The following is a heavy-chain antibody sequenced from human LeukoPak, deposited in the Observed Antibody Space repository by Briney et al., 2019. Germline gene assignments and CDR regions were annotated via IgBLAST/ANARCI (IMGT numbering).Heavy chain of an antibody. Sequence: SETLSLTCTVSGGSISSYYWSWIRQPPGKGLDWIGCIYDSGSTNYNPSLKSRVTISVDTSKNQFSLKLSSVTAADTAVYYCAREGCSGGSCSYLYYGVDVWGQGITVTVSS. CDR3: AREGCSGGSCSYLYYGVDV. J-gene: IGHJ6*02. V-gene: IGHV4-59*01. CDR1: GGSISSYY. D-gene: IGHD2-15*01. CDR2: IYDSGST.